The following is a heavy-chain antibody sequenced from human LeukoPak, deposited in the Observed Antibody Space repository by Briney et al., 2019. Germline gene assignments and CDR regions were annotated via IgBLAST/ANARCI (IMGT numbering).Heavy chain of an antibody. CDR1: GYSISSGFY. CDR2: IYHSGST. CDR3: ARDTSYGYGTEFDY. J-gene: IGHJ4*02. Sequence: KPSETLSLTCTVSGYSISSGFYWGWIRQPPGKGLEWIGSIYHSGSTYYNPSLKSRVTISVDTSKNQFSLKLSSVTAADTAVYYCARDTSYGYGTEFDYWGQGTLVTVSS. D-gene: IGHD5-18*01. V-gene: IGHV4-38-2*02.